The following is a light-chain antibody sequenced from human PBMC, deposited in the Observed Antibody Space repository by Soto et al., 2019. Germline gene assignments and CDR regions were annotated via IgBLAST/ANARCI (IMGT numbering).Light chain of an antibody. J-gene: IGLJ2*01. V-gene: IGLV2-14*01. Sequence: QSALTQPASVSGSPGQSITISCTGTSSDVGGYNYVSWFQQHPGKAPKLMIYDVSSRPSGVSNRFSGSKSGNTASLTISGLQAEDEGDYYCSSYTSSSTRLFGGGTKVTVL. CDR3: SSYTSSSTRL. CDR2: DVS. CDR1: SSDVGGYNY.